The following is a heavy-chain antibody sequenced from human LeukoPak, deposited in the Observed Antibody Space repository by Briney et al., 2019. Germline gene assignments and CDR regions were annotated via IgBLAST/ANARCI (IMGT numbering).Heavy chain of an antibody. CDR2: ISGRSRTI. CDR3: ARDSAYASDI. CDR1: GFTFSSYS. V-gene: IGHV3-48*01. J-gene: IGHJ3*02. Sequence: PGGSLKLSCAASGFTFSSYSMNWVRQAPGKGLEWVSYISGRSRTIYYADSVKGRFTISRDNAKKSLYLQMNSLRAEDTAVYYCARDSAYASDIWGQGTMVTVSS. D-gene: IGHD3-10*01.